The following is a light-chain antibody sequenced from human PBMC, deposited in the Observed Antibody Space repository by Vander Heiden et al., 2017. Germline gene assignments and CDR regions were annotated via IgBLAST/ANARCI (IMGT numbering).Light chain of an antibody. Sequence: QTVVTQEPSFPVSRGGTVPVTCGLSSGSVSTSYYPSWYQQTPGQAPRKLIYNTNTRSSGVPDRFSGSILGNKAALTITGAQADDEADYYCGLYMGSGSSGVFGGGTKLTVL. CDR1: SGSVSTSYY. CDR2: NTN. J-gene: IGLJ2*01. V-gene: IGLV8-61*01. CDR3: GLYMGSGSSGV.